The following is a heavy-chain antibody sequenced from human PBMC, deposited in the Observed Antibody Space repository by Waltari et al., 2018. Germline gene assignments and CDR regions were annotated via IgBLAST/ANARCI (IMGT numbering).Heavy chain of an antibody. J-gene: IGHJ6*03. CDR1: GFTFSSYS. D-gene: IGHD3-10*01. Sequence: EVQLVESGGGLVKPGGSLRLSCAASGFTFSSYSMNWVRQAPGKGLEWVSSISSSSSYIYYADSVKGRFTISRDNAKNSLYLQMNSLRAEDTAVYYCARVRWGELFDYYYMDVWGKGTTVTVSS. CDR3: ARVRWGELFDYYYMDV. V-gene: IGHV3-21*01. CDR2: ISSSSSYI.